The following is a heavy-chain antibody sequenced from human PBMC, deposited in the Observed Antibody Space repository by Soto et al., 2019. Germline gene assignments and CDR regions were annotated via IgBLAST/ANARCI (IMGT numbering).Heavy chain of an antibody. CDR2: IYPGDSDT. J-gene: IGHJ6*02. D-gene: IGHD1-1*01. CDR1: GYSFISYW. CDR3: ESRGRTTVMFKNLKKDSNGCGMDV. V-gene: IGHV5-51*01. Sequence: PGESLKISCKGSGYSFISYWIGWVRQMPGKGLEWMGIIYPGDSDTRYSPSFQGQVTISADKSTSTAYLQWSSLKASDTAMYYWESRGRTTVMFKNLKKDSNGCGMDVWGQGTTVTVSS.